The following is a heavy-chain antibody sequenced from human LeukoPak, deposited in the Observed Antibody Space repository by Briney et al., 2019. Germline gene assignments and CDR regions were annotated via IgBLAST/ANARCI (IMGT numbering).Heavy chain of an antibody. CDR2: INGDGSTT. Sequence: GGSLRLSCAASGFTFSSYWMHWVRQAPGRRLMWVSRINGDGSTTNYADSVKGRFTISRDNAQNTLYLQMSSLRAEDTAMYYCVPEEKYSSGWFCFDSWGLGTLVTVSS. CDR1: GFTFSSYW. J-gene: IGHJ4*02. V-gene: IGHV3-74*01. D-gene: IGHD6-19*01. CDR3: VPEEKYSSGWFCFDS.